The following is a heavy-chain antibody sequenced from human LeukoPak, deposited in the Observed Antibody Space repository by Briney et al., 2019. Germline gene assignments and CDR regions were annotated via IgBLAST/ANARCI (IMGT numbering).Heavy chain of an antibody. CDR1: GGSFSGYY. D-gene: IGHD4-17*01. V-gene: IGHV4-34*01. J-gene: IGHJ6*02. CDR3: ASLFTTVTTFYYYYYGMDV. Sequence: PSETLSLTCAVYGGSFSGYYWSWIRQPPGKGLEWIGEINHSGSTNYNPSLKSRVTILVDTSKNQFSLKLSSVTAADTAVYYCASLFTTVTTFYYYYYGMDVWGQGTTVTVSS. CDR2: INHSGST.